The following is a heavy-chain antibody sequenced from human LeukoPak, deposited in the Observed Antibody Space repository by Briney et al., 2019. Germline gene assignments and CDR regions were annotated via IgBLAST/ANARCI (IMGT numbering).Heavy chain of an antibody. D-gene: IGHD6-13*01. CDR3: TRGGTLSIAAAGRLDP. J-gene: IGHJ5*02. V-gene: IGHV3-73*01. CDR1: GFTFSGSA. Sequence: GGSLRLSCAASGFTFSGSAMHWVRQASGKGLEWVGRIRSKANSYATAYAASVKGRFTISRDDSKNTAYLQMNSLKTEDTAVYYCTRGGTLSIAAAGRLDPWGQGTLVTVSS. CDR2: IRSKANSYAT.